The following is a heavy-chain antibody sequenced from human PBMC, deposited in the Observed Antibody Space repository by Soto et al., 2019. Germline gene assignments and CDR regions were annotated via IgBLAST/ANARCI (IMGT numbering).Heavy chain of an antibody. Sequence: QVQLVESGGGVVQPGRSLRLSCAASGFTFSSYAMHWVRQAPAKGLEWVAVISYDGSNKYYADSVKGRFTISRDNSKNPLYLQMNSLRAEDTAVYYCTRGVMGATPIWGQGPLVTVSS. J-gene: IGHJ4*02. V-gene: IGHV3-30-3*01. CDR3: TRGVMGATPI. CDR1: GFTFSSYA. D-gene: IGHD1-26*01. CDR2: ISYDGSNK.